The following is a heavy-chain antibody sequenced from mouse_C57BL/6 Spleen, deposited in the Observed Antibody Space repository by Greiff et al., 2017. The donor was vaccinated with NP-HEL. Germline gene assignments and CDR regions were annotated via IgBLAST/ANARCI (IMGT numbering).Heavy chain of an antibody. J-gene: IGHJ1*03. Sequence: QVQLQQPGAELVRPGSSVKLSCKASGYTFTSYWMHWVKQRPIQGLEWIGNIDPSDSETHYNQKFKDKATLTVDKSSSTAYMQLSSLTSEDSAVYYCARSYYGSTLYWYFDVWGTGTTVTVSS. CDR2: IDPSDSET. V-gene: IGHV1-52*01. CDR1: GYTFTSYW. CDR3: ARSYYGSTLYWYFDV. D-gene: IGHD1-1*01.